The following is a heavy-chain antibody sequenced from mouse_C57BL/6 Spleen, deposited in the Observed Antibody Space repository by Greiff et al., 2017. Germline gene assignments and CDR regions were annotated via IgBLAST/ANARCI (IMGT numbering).Heavy chain of an antibody. V-gene: IGHV1-69*01. D-gene: IGHD1-2*01. J-gene: IGHJ2*01. Sequence: QVQLQQPGAELVMPGASVKLSCKASGYTFTSYWMHWVKQRPGQGLEWIGAIDPSDSYTNYNQKFKGKSTLTVDKSSSPAYLPLSSLTSEDAAVYYCARATTATSFDYWGQGTTLTVSS. CDR2: IDPSDSYT. CDR1: GYTFTSYW. CDR3: ARATTATSFDY.